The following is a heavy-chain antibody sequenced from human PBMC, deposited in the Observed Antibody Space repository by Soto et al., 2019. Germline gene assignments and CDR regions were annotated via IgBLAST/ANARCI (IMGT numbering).Heavy chain of an antibody. D-gene: IGHD6-13*01. CDR1: GYTFTSYA. J-gene: IGHJ4*02. CDR2: INADNGNT. Sequence: ASVKVSCKASGYTFTSYAMHWVRQAPGQRLEWMGWINADNGNTKYSQKLQGRVTITTDTSTSTAYMELRSLRSDDTAVYYCARVWGIAAAGDDYWGQGTLVTVSS. CDR3: ARVWGIAAAGDDY. V-gene: IGHV1-3*01.